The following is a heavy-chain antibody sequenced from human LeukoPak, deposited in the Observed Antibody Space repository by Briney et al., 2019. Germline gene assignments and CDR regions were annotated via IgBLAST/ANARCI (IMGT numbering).Heavy chain of an antibody. CDR3: ARVGHILTGFYAYYFDS. Sequence: PGGSLRLSCAASGFTFSSYGMSWVRQAPGKGLEWVANIKQDGSVIYYVDSVKGRFTISRDNAKNSLYLQMNSLRAEDTAVYYCARVGHILTGFYAYYFDSWGQGTLVTVSS. CDR2: IKQDGSVI. CDR1: GFTFSSYG. J-gene: IGHJ4*02. V-gene: IGHV3-7*01. D-gene: IGHD3-9*01.